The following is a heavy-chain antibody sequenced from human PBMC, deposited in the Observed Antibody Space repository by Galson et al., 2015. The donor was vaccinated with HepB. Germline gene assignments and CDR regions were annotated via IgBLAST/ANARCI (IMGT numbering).Heavy chain of an antibody. CDR2: IRNKANSYAT. D-gene: IGHD5-24*01. Sequence: SLRLSCAASGFIFSNSGIHWVRQASGKGLEWVGRIRNKANSYATASAASVKGRFTISRDDSENRAYLQMNSLKTEDTAVYYCTRLKEMPTVENAFDIWGQGTMVTVSS. CDR3: TRLKEMPTVENAFDI. CDR1: GFIFSNSG. J-gene: IGHJ3*02. V-gene: IGHV3-73*01.